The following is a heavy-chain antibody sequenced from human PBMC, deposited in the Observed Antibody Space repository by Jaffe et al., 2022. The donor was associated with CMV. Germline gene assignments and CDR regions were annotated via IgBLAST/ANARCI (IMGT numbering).Heavy chain of an antibody. D-gene: IGHD3-10*01. CDR1: GFTFNVYW. V-gene: IGHV3-21*01. Sequence: EVRLVESGGGLVKPGESLRVSCEASGFTFNVYWMNWVRRAPGKGLQWVASINSISSSTYYADSVRGRFIISRDNAKKSLFLQMDSLRGEDTAVYYCTRGANEDTGFYYRDVDFWGQGALVTVSS. CDR2: INSISSST. CDR3: TRGANEDTGFYYRDVDF. J-gene: IGHJ4*02.